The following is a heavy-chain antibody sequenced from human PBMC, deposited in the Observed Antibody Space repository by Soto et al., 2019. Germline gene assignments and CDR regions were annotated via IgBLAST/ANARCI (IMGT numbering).Heavy chain of an antibody. CDR1: GGSISSYY. CDR3: AGLGGYYQAFDQ. J-gene: IGHJ4*02. Sequence: PSETLSLTCTVSGGSISSYYGGWFRQPPGKGLEWIGYIYYSGSTTYHPSLKSRVTISVDTSKNQFSLNLTSVTAADTAVYYCAGLGGYYQAFDQWGQGSLVTVS. V-gene: IGHV4-59*08. D-gene: IGHD3-22*01. CDR2: IYYSGST.